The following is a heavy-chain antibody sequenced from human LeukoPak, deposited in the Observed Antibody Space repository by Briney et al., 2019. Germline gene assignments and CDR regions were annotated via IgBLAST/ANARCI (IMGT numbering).Heavy chain of an antibody. D-gene: IGHD3-3*01. CDR1: GGTFSSYT. CDR2: IIPILGIA. V-gene: IGHV1-69*02. CDR3: AGGKTPVLRFLEWLDY. Sequence: ASVKVSCKASGGTFSSYTISWVRQAPGQGLEWMGRIIPILGIANYAQKIQGRVTITADKSTSTAYMELSSLRSEDTAVYYCAGGKTPVLRFLEWLDYWGQGTLVTVSS. J-gene: IGHJ4*02.